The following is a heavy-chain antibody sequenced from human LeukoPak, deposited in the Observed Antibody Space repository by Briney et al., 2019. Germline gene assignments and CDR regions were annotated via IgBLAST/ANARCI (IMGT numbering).Heavy chain of an antibody. D-gene: IGHD2-21*01. Sequence: SETLSLTCTVSGGSISSYYWSWVRQPLGKGLEWIAYIYYSGNTNYNPSLKSRVTISLDTSKKQFSLKLSSVTAADTAVYYCAGPSDYYFDYWGQGTLVTVSS. CDR1: GGSISSYY. CDR2: IYYSGNT. V-gene: IGHV4-59*01. J-gene: IGHJ4*02. CDR3: AGPSDYYFDY.